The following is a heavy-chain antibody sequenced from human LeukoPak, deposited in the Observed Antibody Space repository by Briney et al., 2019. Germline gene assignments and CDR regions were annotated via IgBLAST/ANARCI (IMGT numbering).Heavy chain of an antibody. CDR1: GYTFTSHG. CDR3: ARGGITGTTRGPTRLNDAFDI. D-gene: IGHD1-20*01. V-gene: IGHV1-2*04. Sequence: ASVKVSCKASGYTFTSHGITWLRQAPGQGLEWMGWINPNSGGTNYAQKFQGWVTMTRDTSISTAYMELSRLRSDDTAVYYCARGGITGTTRGPTRLNDAFDIWGQGTMVTVSS. J-gene: IGHJ3*02. CDR2: INPNSGGT.